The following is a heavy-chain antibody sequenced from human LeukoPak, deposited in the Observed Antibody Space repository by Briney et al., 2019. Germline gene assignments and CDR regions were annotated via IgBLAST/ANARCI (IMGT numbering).Heavy chain of an antibody. CDR2: INPNSGGT. J-gene: IGHJ3*02. CDR1: GYTFTGYY. CDR3: ARVSTLSHAFDI. V-gene: IGHV1-2*02. Sequence: GASVKVSCKASGYTFTGYYMHWVRQAPGQGLKWMGWINPNSGGTNYAQKFQGRVTMTRDTSISTAYMELSRLRSDDTAVYYCARVSTLSHAFDIWGQGTMVTVSS. D-gene: IGHD2/OR15-2a*01.